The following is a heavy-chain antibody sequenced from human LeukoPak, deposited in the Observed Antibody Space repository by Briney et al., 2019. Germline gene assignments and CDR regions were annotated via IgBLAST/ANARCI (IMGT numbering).Heavy chain of an antibody. CDR3: ARVYHCDFWSGYPSDAFDI. V-gene: IGHV4-34*01. D-gene: IGHD3-3*01. Sequence: SETLSLTCAVYGGSFSGYYGSWIRQPPGKGLEWIGEINHSGSTNYNPSLKSRVTISVDTSKNQFSLKLSSVTAADTAVYYCARVYHCDFWSGYPSDAFDIWGQGTMVTVSS. CDR2: INHSGST. J-gene: IGHJ3*02. CDR1: GGSFSGYY.